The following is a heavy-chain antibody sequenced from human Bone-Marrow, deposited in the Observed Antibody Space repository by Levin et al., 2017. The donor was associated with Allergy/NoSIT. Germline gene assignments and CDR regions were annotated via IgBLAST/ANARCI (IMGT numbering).Heavy chain of an antibody. V-gene: IGHV3-66*02. Sequence: GGSLRLSCAASVFTVSSNYMSWVRQAPGKGLEWVSVIYSDGRTYYADSVKGRFSISRDNSKNTLYLQMNSLRPEDTAVYYCAKNGGWYGAGYFDYWGQGTLVTVSS. CDR3: AKNGGWYGAGYFDY. D-gene: IGHD6-19*01. CDR2: IYSDGRT. J-gene: IGHJ4*02. CDR1: VFTVSSNY.